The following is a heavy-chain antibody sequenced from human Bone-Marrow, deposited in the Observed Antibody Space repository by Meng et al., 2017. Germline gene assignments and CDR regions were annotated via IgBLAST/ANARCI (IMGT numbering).Heavy chain of an antibody. Sequence: QVQLQESGPGLVKPSETLSLTCTVSGGSLSSFYWGWIRQSPGKGLEWVAYVYYSGSNAKYNPSLKSRVAMSLDTSKNQFSLKLTSVTAADTALYFCARYKMYDDSGSRHWYFDLWGRGTLVTVSS. CDR3: ARYKMYDDSGSRHWYFDL. CDR2: VYYSGSNA. J-gene: IGHJ2*01. CDR1: GGSLSSFY. D-gene: IGHD3-22*01. V-gene: IGHV4-59*08.